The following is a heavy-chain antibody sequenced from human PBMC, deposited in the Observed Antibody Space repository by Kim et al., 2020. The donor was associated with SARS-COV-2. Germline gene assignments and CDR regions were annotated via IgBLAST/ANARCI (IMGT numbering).Heavy chain of an antibody. Sequence: GGSLRLSCTTSGFTFGDYAIIWVRQAPGKGLEWVGFIRSKTYGGTTEYAASVEDRFTISRDDSKSVAYLQMSSLETEDTALYYCTRGGGTGTTESESWGQGTRVTVTS. V-gene: IGHV3-49*04. CDR1: GFTFGDYA. CDR2: IRSKTYGGTT. CDR3: TRGGGTGTTESES. D-gene: IGHD1-1*01. J-gene: IGHJ5*02.